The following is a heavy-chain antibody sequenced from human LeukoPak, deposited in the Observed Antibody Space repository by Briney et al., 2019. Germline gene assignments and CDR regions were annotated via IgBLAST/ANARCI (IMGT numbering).Heavy chain of an antibody. V-gene: IGHV3-23*01. CDR3: AKATQQLVRKLYFDY. CDR2: ISGSGGST. CDR1: GFTFSSYA. Sequence: GGSLRLSCAASGFTFSSYAMSWVRQAPGKGLEWVSAISGSGGSTYYADSVKCRFTISRDNSKNTLYLQMNSLRAEDTAVYYCAKATQQLVRKLYFDYWGQGTLVTVSS. D-gene: IGHD6-13*01. J-gene: IGHJ4*02.